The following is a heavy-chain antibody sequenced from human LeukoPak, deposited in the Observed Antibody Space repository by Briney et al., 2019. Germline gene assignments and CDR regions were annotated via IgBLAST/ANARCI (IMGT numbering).Heavy chain of an antibody. Sequence: GGSLRLSCAASGFTFSSYSMNWVRQAPGKGLEWVSSISSSSSYIYYADSVKSRFTISRDNAKNSLYLQMNSLRAEDTAVYYCASLHVDTAMATGYYYGMDVWGQGTTVTVSS. V-gene: IGHV3-21*01. CDR2: ISSSSSYI. CDR3: ASLHVDTAMATGYYYGMDV. D-gene: IGHD5-18*01. CDR1: GFTFSSYS. J-gene: IGHJ6*02.